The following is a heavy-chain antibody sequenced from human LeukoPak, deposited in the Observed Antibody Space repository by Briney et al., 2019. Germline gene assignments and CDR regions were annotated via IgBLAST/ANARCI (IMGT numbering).Heavy chain of an antibody. D-gene: IGHD3-22*01. V-gene: IGHV4-39*01. J-gene: IGHJ4*02. CDR1: GGSISGSGYY. CDR2: IYYSGST. CDR3: ARQAYYYDSSGYYLYFDY. Sequence: KPSETLSLTCTVSGGSISGSGYYWGWIRQPPGKGLEWIGSIYYSGSTYYNPPLKSRVTISVDTSKNQFSLKLSSVTAADTAVYYYARQAYYYDSSGYYLYFDYWGQGTLVTVSS.